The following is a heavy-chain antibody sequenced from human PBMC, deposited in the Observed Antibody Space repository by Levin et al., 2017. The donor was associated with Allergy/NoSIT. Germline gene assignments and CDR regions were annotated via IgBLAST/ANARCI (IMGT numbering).Heavy chain of an antibody. V-gene: IGHV1-69*02. D-gene: IGHD2-21*02. J-gene: IGHJ6*02. CDR1: GGSFSNAT. CDR3: GRSNKDHFDGLTASVRHYFYRGMDV. CDR2: IFPMLGIT. Sequence: WASVKVSCKASGGSFSNATINWVRQATGQGLEWMGRIFPMLGITNYARKFQDRVSITADKSTNTAYMELNSLRSDDKAVYYCGRSNKDHFDGLTASVRHYFYRGMDVWCQGTTVTVSS.